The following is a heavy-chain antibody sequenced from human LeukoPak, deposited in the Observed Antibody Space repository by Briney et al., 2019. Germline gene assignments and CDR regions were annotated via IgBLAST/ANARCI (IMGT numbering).Heavy chain of an antibody. Sequence: SETLSLTCAVYGGSFSGYYWSWIRQPPGKGLEWIGEINHSGSTNYNPSLKSRVTISVDTSKNQFSLKLSSVTAADTAVYYCAREYTVTTKSWFDPWGQGTLVTVSS. CDR3: AREYTVTTKSWFDP. J-gene: IGHJ5*02. CDR2: INHSGST. CDR1: GGSFSGYY. V-gene: IGHV4-34*01. D-gene: IGHD4-17*01.